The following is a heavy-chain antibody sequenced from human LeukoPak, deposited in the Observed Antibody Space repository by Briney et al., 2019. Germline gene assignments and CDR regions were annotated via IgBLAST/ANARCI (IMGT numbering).Heavy chain of an antibody. CDR2: IIPIFGIA. CDR3: ARVGGNYYDSSGYYDY. CDR1: GGTFSSYA. V-gene: IGHV1-69*04. D-gene: IGHD3-22*01. J-gene: IGHJ4*02. Sequence: SVKVSCKASGGTFSSYAISWVRQAPGQGLEWMGRIIPIFGIANYAQKFQGRVTITADKSTSTAYMELSSQRSEDTAVYYCARVGGNYYDSSGYYDYWGQGTLVTVSS.